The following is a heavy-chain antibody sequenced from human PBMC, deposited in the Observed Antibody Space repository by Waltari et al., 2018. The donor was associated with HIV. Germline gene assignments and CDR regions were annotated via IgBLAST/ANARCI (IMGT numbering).Heavy chain of an antibody. CDR3: TTEGRGGRYSDH. CDR1: GFTFSTTC. V-gene: IGHV3-15*01. Sequence: EVQLVESGGGLVRPGGSLRLSCAASGFTFSTTCMSWVRQSPGKGLGWVGRIKRKIDTWTTGYGTPVKGRFSSSREDEKNTLKLQLRSLKIEDSGIYYCTTEGRGGRYSDHWGPGTRV. CDR2: IKRKIDTWTT. D-gene: IGHD3-10*01. J-gene: IGHJ5*02.